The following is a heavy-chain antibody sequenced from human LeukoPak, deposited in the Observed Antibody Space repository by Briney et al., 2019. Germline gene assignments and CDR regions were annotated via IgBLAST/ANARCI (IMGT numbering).Heavy chain of an antibody. V-gene: IGHV1-69*04. Sequence: ASVKVSCKASGYTFTSYAISWVRQAPGQGLEWMGRIIPILGIANYAQKFQGRVTITADKSTSTAYMELSSLRSEDTAVYYCARRGYGGNSVVDAFDIWGQGTMVTVSS. CDR3: ARRGYGGNSVVDAFDI. CDR1: GYTFTSYA. CDR2: IIPILGIA. D-gene: IGHD4-23*01. J-gene: IGHJ3*02.